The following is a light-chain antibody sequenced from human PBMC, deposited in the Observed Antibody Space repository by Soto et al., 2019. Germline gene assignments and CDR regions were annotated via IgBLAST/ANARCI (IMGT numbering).Light chain of an antibody. J-gene: IGKJ1*01. CDR3: QQYGSSPRT. CDR2: GAF. CDR1: QSVSSNY. V-gene: IGKV3-20*01. Sequence: EIVLTQSPGTLSLSPGERATFSCRASQSVSSNYLAWYQQKPGQAPRLLIYGAFKRATGIPDRFSGSGSGTDFTLTISRMEPEDFEVYCCQQYGSSPRTFGQGTRWIS.